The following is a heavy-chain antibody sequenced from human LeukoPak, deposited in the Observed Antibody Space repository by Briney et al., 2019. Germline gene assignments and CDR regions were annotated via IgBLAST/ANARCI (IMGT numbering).Heavy chain of an antibody. J-gene: IGHJ4*02. V-gene: IGHV3-7*01. Sequence: GGSLRLSCAASGFTFSAYWMSWVRRAPGKGLEWVANIKQDGSEKFYVDSVKGRFTISRDNAKTSLYLQMNSLRAEDTAVYYCARGTYYYDSSGYYFDYWGQGTLVTVSS. CDR1: GFTFSAYW. CDR3: ARGTYYYDSSGYYFDY. CDR2: IKQDGSEK. D-gene: IGHD3-22*01.